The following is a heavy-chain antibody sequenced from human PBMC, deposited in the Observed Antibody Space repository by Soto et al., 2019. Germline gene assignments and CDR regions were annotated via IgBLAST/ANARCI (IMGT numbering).Heavy chain of an antibody. CDR3: ARDPYSSSWSLPNYYYYYDMDV. CDR1: GGTFSSYA. V-gene: IGHV1-69*13. J-gene: IGHJ6*02. CDR2: IIPIFGTA. Sequence: ASVKVSCKASGGTFSSYAISWVRQAPGQGLEWMGGIIPIFGTANYAQKFQGRVTITADESTSTAYMELSSLRSEDTAVYYCARDPYSSSWSLPNYYYYYDMDVWGQGTTVTVSS. D-gene: IGHD6-13*01.